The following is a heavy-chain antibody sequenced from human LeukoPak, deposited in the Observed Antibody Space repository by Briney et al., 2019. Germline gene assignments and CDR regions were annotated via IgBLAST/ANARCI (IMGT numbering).Heavy chain of an antibody. Sequence: SQTLSLTCTVSGGSISSGGYYWSWIRQHPGKGLEWIGYIYYSGSTYYNPSPKSRVTISVDTSKNQFSLKLSSVTAADTAVYYCARVSTAAVIDYWGQGTLITVSS. V-gene: IGHV4-31*03. CDR2: IYYSGST. D-gene: IGHD6-13*01. CDR3: ARVSTAAVIDY. J-gene: IGHJ4*02. CDR1: GGSISSGGYY.